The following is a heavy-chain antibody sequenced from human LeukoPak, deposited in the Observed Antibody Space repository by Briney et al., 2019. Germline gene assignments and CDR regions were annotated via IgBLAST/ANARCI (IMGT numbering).Heavy chain of an antibody. CDR3: ARGGVLKSVDY. CDR1: GGSISSYY. J-gene: IGHJ4*02. Sequence: PSETLSLTCTVSGGSISSYYWSWIRQPPGKGLEWIGYIYYSGSTNYNPSLKSRVTISVDTSKNQFSLKLSSVPAADTAVYYCARGGVLKSVDYWGQGTLVAVSS. V-gene: IGHV4-59*01. CDR2: IYYSGST. D-gene: IGHD3-16*01.